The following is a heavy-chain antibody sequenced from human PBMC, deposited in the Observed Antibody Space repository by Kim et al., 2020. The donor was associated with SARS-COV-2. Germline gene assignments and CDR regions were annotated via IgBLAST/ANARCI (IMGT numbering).Heavy chain of an antibody. CDR3: AKRHYYDSSGYYRD. V-gene: IGHV3-23*01. Sequence: ADSVKGRFTISRDNSKNTLYLQMNSLRAEDTAVYYCAKRHYYDSSGYYRDWGQGTLVTVSS. D-gene: IGHD3-22*01. J-gene: IGHJ4*02.